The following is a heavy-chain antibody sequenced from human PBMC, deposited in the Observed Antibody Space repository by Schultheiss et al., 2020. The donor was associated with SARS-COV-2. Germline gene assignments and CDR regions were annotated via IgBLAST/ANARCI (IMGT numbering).Heavy chain of an antibody. V-gene: IGHV4-34*01. CDR3: ARGDGLATVTDY. CDR1: GGSFSGYY. J-gene: IGHJ4*02. CDR2: INHSGST. Sequence: SETLSLTCAVYGGSFSGYYWSWIRQPPGKGLEWIGEINHSGSTNYNPSLKSRVTISVDTSKNQFSLKLSSVTAADTAVYYCARGDGLATVTDYWGQGTLVTVSS. D-gene: IGHD4-11*01.